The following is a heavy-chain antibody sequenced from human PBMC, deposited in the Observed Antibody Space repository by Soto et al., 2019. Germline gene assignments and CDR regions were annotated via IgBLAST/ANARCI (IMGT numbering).Heavy chain of an antibody. D-gene: IGHD6-6*01. CDR3: ARSMQLVSLRRSINWFDP. J-gene: IGHJ5*02. Sequence: GGSLRLSCAASGFTFSSYSMNWVRQAPGKGLEWVSSISSSSSYIYYADSVKGRFTISRDNAKNSLYLQMNSLRAEDTAVYYCARSMQLVSLRRSINWFDPWGQGTLVTVSS. CDR1: GFTFSSYS. V-gene: IGHV3-21*01. CDR2: ISSSSSYI.